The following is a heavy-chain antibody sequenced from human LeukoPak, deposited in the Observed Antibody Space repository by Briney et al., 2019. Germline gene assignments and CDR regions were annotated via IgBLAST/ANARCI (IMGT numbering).Heavy chain of an antibody. J-gene: IGHJ4*02. CDR2: INPNSGGT. CDR1: GYTFTGYY. Sequence: ASVKVSCKASGYTFTGYYMHWVRQAPGQGLEWVGWINPNSGGTNYAQKFQGWVTMTRDTSISTAYMELSRLRSDDTAVYYCARDGDGDFATEYYFDYWGQGTLVTVSS. V-gene: IGHV1-2*04. CDR3: ARDGDGDFATEYYFDY. D-gene: IGHD4-17*01.